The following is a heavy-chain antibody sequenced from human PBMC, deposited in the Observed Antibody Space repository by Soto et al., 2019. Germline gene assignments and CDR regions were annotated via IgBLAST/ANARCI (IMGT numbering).Heavy chain of an antibody. J-gene: IGHJ4*02. CDR3: ASLGYGDYVDY. V-gene: IGHV3-48*01. Sequence: EVQLVESGGGLVQPGGSLRHSCAASGFTFSSYSMNWIRQAPGKGLEWVSYISSSSSTIYYADSVKGRFTISRDNAKNSLYLQMNSLRAEDTAVYYCASLGYGDYVDYWGQGTLVTVSS. CDR1: GFTFSSYS. D-gene: IGHD3-16*01. CDR2: ISSSSSTI.